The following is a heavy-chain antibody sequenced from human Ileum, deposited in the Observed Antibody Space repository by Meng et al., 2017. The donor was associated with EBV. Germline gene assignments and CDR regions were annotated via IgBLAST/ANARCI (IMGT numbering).Heavy chain of an antibody. J-gene: IGHJ4*02. CDR2: IDTDGSTT. CDR3: VRGGLGPWY. Sequence: GELGGAGGGLFQPGGSLRPSCAASGFTFSNSWMHCLRQAPGKGLVWVSHIDTDGSTTNYAGSVKGRFTISRDNAKNTLSLQMNSLRVEDTAVYYCVRGGLGPWYWGQGTLVTVSS. CDR1: GFTFSNSW. V-gene: IGHV3-74*01. D-gene: IGHD3/OR15-3a*01.